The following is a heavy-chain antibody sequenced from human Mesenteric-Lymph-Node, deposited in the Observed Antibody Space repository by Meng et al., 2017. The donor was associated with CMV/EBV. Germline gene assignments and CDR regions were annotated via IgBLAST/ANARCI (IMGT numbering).Heavy chain of an antibody. CDR1: GFTVSSNF. CDR2: IYSGGTI. V-gene: IGHV3-53*01. D-gene: IGHD2-2*01. CDR3: ARCSSTSCPSYYFDY. J-gene: IGHJ4*02. Sequence: GGSLRLSCVASGFTVSSNFMSWVRQAPGKGLEWVSIIYSGGTIKYADSVKGRFTISRDSSTNTLYLQIDSLRAEDTALYHCARCSSTSCPSYYFDYWGQGTLVTVSS.